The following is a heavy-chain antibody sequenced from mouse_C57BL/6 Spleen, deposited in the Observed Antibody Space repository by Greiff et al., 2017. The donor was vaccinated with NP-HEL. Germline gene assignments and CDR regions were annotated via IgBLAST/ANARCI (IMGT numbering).Heavy chain of an antibody. CDR2: IYPGDGDT. J-gene: IGHJ3*01. Sequence: VQLKESGAELVKPGASVKISCKASGYAFSSYWMNWVKQRPGKGLEWIGQIYPGDGDTNYNGKFKGKATLTADKSSSTAYMQLSSLTSEDSAVYFCAITTEAWFAYWGQGTLVTVSA. D-gene: IGHD1-1*01. V-gene: IGHV1-80*01. CDR3: AITTEAWFAY. CDR1: GYAFSSYW.